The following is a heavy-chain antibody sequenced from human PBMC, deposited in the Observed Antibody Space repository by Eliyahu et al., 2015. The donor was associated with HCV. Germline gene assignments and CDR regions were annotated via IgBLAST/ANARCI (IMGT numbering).Heavy chain of an antibody. J-gene: IGHJ6*02. V-gene: IGHV3-33*01. CDR2: IWYDGSNK. D-gene: IGHD4-11*01. CDR3: AREDYSNYFGYYYYGMDV. CDR1: GFTFSSYG. Sequence: QVQLVESGGGVVQPGXSLRLSCAASGFTFSSYGMTWVRQAPGKGLEWVAVIWYDGSNKYYADSVKGRFTISRDNSKNTLYLQMNSLRAEDTAVYYCAREDYSNYFGYYYYGMDVWGQGTTVTVSS.